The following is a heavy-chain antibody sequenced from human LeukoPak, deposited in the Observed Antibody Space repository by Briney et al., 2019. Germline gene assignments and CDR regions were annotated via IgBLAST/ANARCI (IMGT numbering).Heavy chain of an antibody. Sequence: PGGSLRLSCAGSGLNFGNYWMSWVRQTPGKGLEWVANIKQDGNEKFYVDSVRGRFNIFRENAKNSLYPQMNSLRAEDTAVYYCARARRDGNTGLAFDIWGQGTMVTVSS. J-gene: IGHJ3*02. CDR1: GLNFGNYW. CDR2: IKQDGNEK. D-gene: IGHD5-24*01. V-gene: IGHV3-7*01. CDR3: ARARRDGNTGLAFDI.